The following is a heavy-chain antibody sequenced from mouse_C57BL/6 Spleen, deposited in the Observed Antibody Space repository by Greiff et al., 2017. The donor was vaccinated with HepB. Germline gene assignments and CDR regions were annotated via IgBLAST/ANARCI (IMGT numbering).Heavy chain of an antibody. Sequence: EVMLVESGAELVKPGASVKLSCTASGFNIKDYYMHWVKQRTEQGLEWIGRIDPEDGETKYAPKFQGKATITADTSSNTAYLQLSSLTSEDTAVYYCARDYYSNYVRDAMDYWGQGTSVTVSS. CDR2: IDPEDGET. J-gene: IGHJ4*01. CDR1: GFNIKDYY. D-gene: IGHD2-5*01. CDR3: ARDYYSNYVRDAMDY. V-gene: IGHV14-2*01.